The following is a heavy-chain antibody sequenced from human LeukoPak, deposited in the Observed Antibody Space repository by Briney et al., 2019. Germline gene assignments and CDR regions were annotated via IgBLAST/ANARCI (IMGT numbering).Heavy chain of an antibody. Sequence: GGSLRLSCAASGFTFSSYDMHWVRQATGKGLEWVSAIGTAGDTYYPGSVKGRFTTSRENAKNSLYLQMNSLRAGDTAVYYCARALSSGSYLDYYYYMDVWGKGTTVTVSS. CDR3: ARALSSGSYLDYYYYMDV. CDR2: IGTAGDT. CDR1: GFTFSSYD. J-gene: IGHJ6*03. D-gene: IGHD1-26*01. V-gene: IGHV3-13*01.